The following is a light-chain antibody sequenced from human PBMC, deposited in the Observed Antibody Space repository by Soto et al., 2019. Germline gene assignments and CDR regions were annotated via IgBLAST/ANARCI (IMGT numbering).Light chain of an antibody. CDR3: GTWDSSLSAGV. V-gene: IGLV1-51*01. CDR2: ENN. CDR1: SSNIGNNY. Sequence: QSVLTQPPAVSAAPGHKVTISCSGFSSNIGNNYVSWYQQVPGTAPKLLIYENNKRPSGIPDRFSGSKSGTSATLDITGLQTGDEADYYCGTWDSSLSAGVFGGGTKLTVL. J-gene: IGLJ2*01.